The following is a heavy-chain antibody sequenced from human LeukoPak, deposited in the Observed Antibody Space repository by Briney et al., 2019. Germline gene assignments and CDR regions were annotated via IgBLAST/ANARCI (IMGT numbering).Heavy chain of an antibody. J-gene: IGHJ6*02. CDR3: ARGRYSSSINSMDV. V-gene: IGHV1-69*13. D-gene: IGHD6-6*01. CDR2: IITIFGTT. Sequence: SVKVSCKASGGTFSIYTISWVRQAPGQGLEWMGGIITIFGTTNYAQKFQGRVTITADESTSTAYMELSSLRSEDTAVYYCARGRYSSSINSMDVWGQGTTVTVSS. CDR1: GGTFSIYT.